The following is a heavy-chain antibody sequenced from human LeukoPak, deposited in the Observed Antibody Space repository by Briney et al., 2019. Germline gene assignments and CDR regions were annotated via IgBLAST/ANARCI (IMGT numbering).Heavy chain of an antibody. CDR1: GFTFTNFA. CDR2: IWSDGSRK. D-gene: IGHD1-1*01. J-gene: IGHJ5*01. V-gene: IGHV3-33*06. Sequence: GGSLRLSCAASGFTFTNFAMHWVRQAPGKGLVWVAVIWSDGSRKEYIDSVKDRFTVSRDNSKNTLYLQMNSLRAEDTALYFCAKDLGVLRSGERHPDNWYDSWGQGTLVTVSS. CDR3: AKDLGVLRSGERHPDNWYDS.